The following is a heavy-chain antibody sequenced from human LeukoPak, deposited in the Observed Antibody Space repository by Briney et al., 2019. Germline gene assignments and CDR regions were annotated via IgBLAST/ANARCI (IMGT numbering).Heavy chain of an antibody. J-gene: IGHJ4*02. CDR1: GFTFSNYV. CDR3: ASPSLAGVTRPFDY. CDR2: INGSGSFT. Sequence: PGGSLRLSCAASGFTFSNYVMGWVRQDPGKGLQWVSIINGSGSFTSYADSVKGRLTISRDNSKNTLYLQMNSLRAEDTAVYYCASPSLAGVTRPFDYWGQGTLVTVSS. V-gene: IGHV3-23*05. D-gene: IGHD4-23*01.